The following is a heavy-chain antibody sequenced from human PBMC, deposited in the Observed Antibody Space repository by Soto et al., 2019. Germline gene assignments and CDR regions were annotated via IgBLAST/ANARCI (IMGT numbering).Heavy chain of an antibody. D-gene: IGHD3-3*01. J-gene: IGHJ6*02. Sequence: EVQLVESGGGLVRPGGSLRLSCAASGFTFNNAWMNWVRQAPGKGLAWDVRIKSKTDGGTTDYAAPVKGRFTISRDASKNTLYLQMHSLKTEDTAVYYCYTLPCRWSGYGMDVWGQGTTVTVSS. V-gene: IGHV3-15*07. CDR3: YTLPCRWSGYGMDV. CDR2: IKSKTDGGTT. CDR1: GFTFNNAW.